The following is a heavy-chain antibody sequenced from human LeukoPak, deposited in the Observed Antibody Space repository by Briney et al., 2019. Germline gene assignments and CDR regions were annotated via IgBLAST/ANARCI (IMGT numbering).Heavy chain of an antibody. J-gene: IGHJ4*02. V-gene: IGHV3-30*02. CDR2: IWYDGSNK. Sequence: GGSLRLSCAASGFTFSSYGMHWVRQAPGKGLEWVAVIWYDGSNKYYADSVKGRFTISRDNSKNTLYLQMNSLRAEDTAVYFCAKDKSVRATYFDYWGQGTLVTVSS. CDR1: GFTFSSYG. D-gene: IGHD1-26*01. CDR3: AKDKSVRATYFDY.